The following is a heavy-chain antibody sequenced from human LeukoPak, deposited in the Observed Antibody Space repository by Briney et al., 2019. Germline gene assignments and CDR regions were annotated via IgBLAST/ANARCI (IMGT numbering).Heavy chain of an antibody. V-gene: IGHV3-33*01. Sequence: GGSLRLSCAASGFTFSSYGMHWVRQAPGKGLECVALIWYDGSNKYYADSVKGRFTISRDNSKNTLYLQMNSLRAEDTAVYYCARDWSRFGELLYYWGQGTLVTVSS. CDR2: IWYDGSNK. D-gene: IGHD3-10*01. CDR1: GFTFSSYG. J-gene: IGHJ4*02. CDR3: ARDWSRFGELLYY.